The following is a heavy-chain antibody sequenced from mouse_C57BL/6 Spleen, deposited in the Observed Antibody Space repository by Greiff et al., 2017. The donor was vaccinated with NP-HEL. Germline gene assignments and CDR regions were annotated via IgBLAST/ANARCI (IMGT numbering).Heavy chain of an antibody. J-gene: IGHJ3*01. D-gene: IGHD5-5*01. V-gene: IGHV1-26*01. Sequence: EVQLQQSGPELVKPGASVKISCKASGYTFTDYYMNWVKQSHGKSLEWIGDINPNNGGTSYNQKFKGKATLTVDKSSSTAYMELRSLTSEDSAVYYCARGGDILPFAYWGQGTLVTVSA. CDR2: INPNNGGT. CDR1: GYTFTDYY. CDR3: ARGGDILPFAY.